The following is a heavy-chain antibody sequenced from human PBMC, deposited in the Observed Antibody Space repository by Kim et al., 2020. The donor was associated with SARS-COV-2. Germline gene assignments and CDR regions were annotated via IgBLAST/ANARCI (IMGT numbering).Heavy chain of an antibody. J-gene: IGHJ6*02. CDR2: INTNTGNP. D-gene: IGHD4-17*01. Sequence: ASVKVSCKASGYTFTSYAMNWVRQAPGQGLEWMGWINTNTGNPTYAQGFTGRFVFSLDTSVSTAYLQISSLKAEDTAVYYCARQHDYGGNSFRYYYYGMDVWGQGTTVTVSS. V-gene: IGHV7-4-1*02. CDR1: GYTFTSYA. CDR3: ARQHDYGGNSFRYYYYGMDV.